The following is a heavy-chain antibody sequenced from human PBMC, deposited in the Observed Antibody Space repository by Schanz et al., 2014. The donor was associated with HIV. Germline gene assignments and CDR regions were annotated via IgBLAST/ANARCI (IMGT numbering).Heavy chain of an antibody. D-gene: IGHD6-19*01. Sequence: QVQLVQSGAEVKKPGSSVKVACKASGGTSSIYAISWVRQAPGQGLEWMAIINPLTAATSYAQRFQGRVTMTKDMSTATIYLELSSLRSDDTALFYCARAPYTSGWYGVDYWGQGTLVTVSS. CDR3: ARAPYTSGWYGVDY. J-gene: IGHJ4*02. V-gene: IGHV1-46*01. CDR1: GGTSSIYA. CDR2: INPLTAAT.